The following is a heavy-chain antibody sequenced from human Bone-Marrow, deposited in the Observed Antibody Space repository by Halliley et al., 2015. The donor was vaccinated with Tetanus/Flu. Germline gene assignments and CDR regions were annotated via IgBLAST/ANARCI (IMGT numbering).Heavy chain of an antibody. V-gene: IGHV3-7*03. Sequence: NIKPDGSDKYYVDSVKGRYTISRDNAKNSLYLEMNSLRAEDTAVYYCARDMVRQRLTDPHDDYWGQGTLVTVSS. CDR3: ARDMVRQRLTDPHDDY. CDR2: IKPDGSDK. D-gene: IGHD6-25*01. J-gene: IGHJ4*02.